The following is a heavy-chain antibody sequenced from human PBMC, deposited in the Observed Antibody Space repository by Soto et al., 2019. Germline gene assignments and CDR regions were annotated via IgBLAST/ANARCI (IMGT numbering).Heavy chain of an antibody. J-gene: IGHJ4*02. CDR3: AHRLPNSYGYNYFDY. V-gene: IGHV2-5*02. CDR1: GFSLSTSGVG. CDR2: IYWDDDK. Sequence: QITLKESGPTLVKPTQTLTLTCTFSGFSLSTSGVGVGWIRQPPGKALEWLALIYWDDDKRYSPSLKSRLTITKDTSKNPVVLTMTHMDPVDTATYYCAHRLPNSYGYNYFDYWGQGTLVTVSS. D-gene: IGHD5-18*01.